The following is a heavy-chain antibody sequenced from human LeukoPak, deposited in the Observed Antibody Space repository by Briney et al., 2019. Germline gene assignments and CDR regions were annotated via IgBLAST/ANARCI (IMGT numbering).Heavy chain of an antibody. CDR3: ARESEGGTGTSCPDY. J-gene: IGHJ4*02. CDR2: IQSNGRNR. CDR1: GFIFSSDD. D-gene: IGHD2-2*01. Sequence: GGSLRLSCAASGFIFSSDDMHWVRQAPGKGLEWVAGIQSNGRNRYYVDSVKGRFAISRDNSKSTLYLQVNSLRVEDTALYYCARESEGGTGTSCPDYWGQGTLVTVSS. V-gene: IGHV3-33*05.